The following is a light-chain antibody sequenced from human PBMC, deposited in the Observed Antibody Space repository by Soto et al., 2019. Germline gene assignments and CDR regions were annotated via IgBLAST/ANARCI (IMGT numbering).Light chain of an antibody. CDR3: ASYTGTSNDVL. J-gene: IGLJ2*01. CDR1: SSDIGAYNY. Sequence: QSALTQPASVSGSPGQSITISCAGTSSDIGAYNYVSWYQQHPGRAPKLMLYEVSHRPSGVSNRFSGSKSANTASLTISGLQPEDEADYYCASYTGTSNDVLFGGGTKLTVL. CDR2: EVS. V-gene: IGLV2-14*01.